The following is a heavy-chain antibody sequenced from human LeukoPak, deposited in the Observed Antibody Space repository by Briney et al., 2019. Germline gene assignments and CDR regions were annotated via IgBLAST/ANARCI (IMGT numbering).Heavy chain of an antibody. V-gene: IGHV3-23*01. CDR1: GFTFSSYA. J-gene: IGHJ4*02. CDR3: ANARFGGHGY. CDR2: ISETGDFT. Sequence: GGSLRLSCAASGFTFSSYAMSWVRQAPGKGLEWVSSISETGDFTYYPDSVKGRFTISRDNSKSILFLQMNNLGVDDTAVYFCANARFGGHGYWGQGVLVTVSS. D-gene: IGHD3-16*01.